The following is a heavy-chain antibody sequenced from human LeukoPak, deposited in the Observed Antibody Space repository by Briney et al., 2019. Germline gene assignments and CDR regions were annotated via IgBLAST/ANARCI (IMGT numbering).Heavy chain of an antibody. CDR3: AREVYDFWSGYPPGGMSAYYYYMDV. J-gene: IGHJ6*03. CDR1: GYTFTSYD. CDR2: MNPNSGNT. V-gene: IGHV1-8*01. Sequence: ASVKVSCKASGYTFTSYDINWVRQATGQGLEWMGWMNPNSGNTDYAQKFQGRVTMTRNTSISTAYMELSSLRSEDTAVYYCAREVYDFWSGYPPGGMSAYYYYMDVWGKGTTVTVSS. D-gene: IGHD3-3*01.